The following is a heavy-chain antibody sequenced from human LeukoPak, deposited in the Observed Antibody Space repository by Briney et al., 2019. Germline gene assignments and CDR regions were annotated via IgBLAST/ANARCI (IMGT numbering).Heavy chain of an antibody. J-gene: IGHJ6*02. CDR1: GYTFTSYD. Sequence: ASVKVSCKASGYTFTSYDINWVRQATGQGLEWMGWMNPNSGNTGYAQKFQGRVTMTRNTSISTAYMELSSLRSEDTAVYYCARGNGARFLEWLPWDNYYYYYGMDVWGQGTTVTVSS. CDR2: MNPNSGNT. CDR3: ARGNGARFLEWLPWDNYYYYYGMDV. D-gene: IGHD3-3*01. V-gene: IGHV1-8*01.